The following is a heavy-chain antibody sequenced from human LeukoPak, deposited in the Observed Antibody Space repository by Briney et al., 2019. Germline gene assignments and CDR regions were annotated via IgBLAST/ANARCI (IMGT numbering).Heavy chain of an antibody. J-gene: IGHJ4*02. CDR3: ARDARSMVLGAVASGSFDY. CDR2: INPNSGGI. Sequence: ASVKLSCTASGYTFTGYYMHWVRQAPGQGLEWMGWINPNSGGIKNTKKIQGWVTMARETSISTAYMELSRLRSDDTAVYYCARDARSMVLGAVASGSFDYWGQGPLVTVSS. CDR1: GYTFTGYY. V-gene: IGHV1-2*04. D-gene: IGHD3-10*01.